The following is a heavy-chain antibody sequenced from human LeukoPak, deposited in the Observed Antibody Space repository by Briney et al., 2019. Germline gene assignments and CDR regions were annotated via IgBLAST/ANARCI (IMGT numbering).Heavy chain of an antibody. J-gene: IGHJ4*02. D-gene: IGHD6-13*01. CDR2: IHHSGTT. CDR3: ARGSVAAAGTRFFKY. Sequence: SETLSLTCAVYSGSFSNYYWTWIRQPPGKGLEWIGEIHHSGTTSYNPSLKSRVTISVDTSKNQFSLNLSSVTSADPAVHFCARGSVAAAGTRFFKYSGQGTLVTVSA. CDR1: SGSFSNYY. V-gene: IGHV4-34*01.